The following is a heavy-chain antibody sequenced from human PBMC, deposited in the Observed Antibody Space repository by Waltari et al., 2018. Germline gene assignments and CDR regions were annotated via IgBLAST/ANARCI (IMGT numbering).Heavy chain of an antibody. V-gene: IGHV3-7*01. J-gene: IGHJ4*02. CDR3: VTRVAAAG. CDR1: GFDFDTFW. Sequence: EVQLVQSGGGLVHPGGSLVLSCVTSGFDFDTFWCSWVRQAPGKGLEWVANIREDGGDTYYLDSVKGRFTISRDNANNSLYLEMDSLTVEDTGVYYCVTRVAAAGWGQGTLVTVSS. D-gene: IGHD6-25*01. CDR2: IREDGGDT.